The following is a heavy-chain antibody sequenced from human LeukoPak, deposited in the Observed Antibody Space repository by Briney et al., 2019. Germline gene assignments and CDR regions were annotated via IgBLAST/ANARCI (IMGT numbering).Heavy chain of an antibody. CDR2: ISGSGGST. V-gene: IGHV3-23*01. CDR1: GFTFSSYA. D-gene: IGHD5-18*01. Sequence: PGGSLRLSCAASGFTFSSYAMSWVRHAPGKGLEWVSAISGSGGSTYYSDSGKGRLTISRDNSKNTLYLQMNSLIAADTSVYFCAKESGVQLGGFDYWGQGTLVTVSS. J-gene: IGHJ4*02. CDR3: AKESGVQLGGFDY.